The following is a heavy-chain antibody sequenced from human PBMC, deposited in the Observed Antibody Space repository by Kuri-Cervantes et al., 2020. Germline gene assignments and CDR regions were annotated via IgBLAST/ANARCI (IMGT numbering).Heavy chain of an antibody. CDR2: IYYSGST. D-gene: IGHD4-17*01. CDR3: ARYGDYYYYYMDV. V-gene: IGHV4-39*01. CDR1: GGSISSSSYY. J-gene: IGHJ6*03. Sequence: SETLSLTCTVSGGSISSSSYYWGWIRQPPEKGLEWIGSIYYSGSTYYNPSLKSRVTISVDTSKNQFSLKLNSVTAADTAVYYCARYGDYYYYYMDVWGKGTTVTVSS.